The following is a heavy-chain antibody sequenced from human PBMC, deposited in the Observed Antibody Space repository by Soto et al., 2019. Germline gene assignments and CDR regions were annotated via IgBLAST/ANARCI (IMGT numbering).Heavy chain of an antibody. CDR3: AWSNSGYYDLFDP. D-gene: IGHD3-22*01. CDR2: IYYSGIT. Sequence: SETRSLTCTVSGDSISNSNYYWGWIRQPPGKGLEWIANIYYSGITYCNPSLKSRVAISVDTSKNQFSLKLSSVTAADTAIYYCAWSNSGYYDLFDPRAQGTPVTGSS. J-gene: IGHJ5*01. CDR1: GDSISNSNYY. V-gene: IGHV4-39*01.